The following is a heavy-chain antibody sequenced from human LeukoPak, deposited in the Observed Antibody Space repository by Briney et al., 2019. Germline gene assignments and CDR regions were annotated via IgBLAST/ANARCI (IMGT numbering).Heavy chain of an antibody. CDR2: IDGSGSS. Sequence: SETLSLTCTVSGYSISSGYLWGWIRQPPGKGLEWIGSIDGSGSSYYNPSLKSRVTISVDTSKNQFSLKLSSVTAADTAVYYCARSHYYYDSSAYYPINWGQGTLVTVSS. CDR3: ARSHYYYDSSAYYPIN. D-gene: IGHD3-22*01. CDR1: GYSISSGYL. V-gene: IGHV4-38-2*02. J-gene: IGHJ4*02.